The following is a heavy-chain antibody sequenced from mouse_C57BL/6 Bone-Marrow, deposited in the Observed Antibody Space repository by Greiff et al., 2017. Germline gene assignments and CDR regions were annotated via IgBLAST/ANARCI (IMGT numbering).Heavy chain of an antibody. CDR3: ARGIYGNYAMDY. CDR1: GYTFPSYG. J-gene: IGHJ4*01. Sequence: QVQLQQSGAELARPGASVKLSCKASGYTFPSYGISWVKQRTGQGLEWIGEIYPRSGNTYYNEKFKGKATLTADKSSSTAYMELRSLTSEDSAVXFCARGIYGNYAMDYWGQGTSVTVSS. D-gene: IGHD2-1*01. V-gene: IGHV1-81*01. CDR2: IYPRSGNT.